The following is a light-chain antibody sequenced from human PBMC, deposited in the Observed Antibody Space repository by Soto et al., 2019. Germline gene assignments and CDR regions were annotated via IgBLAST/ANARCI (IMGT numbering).Light chain of an antibody. CDR1: SSDVGGYNY. Sequence: SALTQPPSASGSPGQSVTISCTGTSSDVGGYNYVSWYQQHPDKAPKLMIYEVNKRPSGVPDRFSGSKSGNTASLTVSGLQAEDEADYYCSSYAGSNIHYVFGTGTKLTVL. CDR3: SSYAGSNIHYV. V-gene: IGLV2-8*01. CDR2: EVN. J-gene: IGLJ1*01.